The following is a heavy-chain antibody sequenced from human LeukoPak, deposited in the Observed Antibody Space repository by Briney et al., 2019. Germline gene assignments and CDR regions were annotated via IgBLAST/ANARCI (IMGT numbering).Heavy chain of an antibody. J-gene: IGHJ5*02. Sequence: GESLKISCKGSGYSFTSYWIGWVRQMPGKGLEWMGIIYPGDSDTRYSPSFQGQATISADKSISTAYLQWSSLKASDTAMYYCARGPGYYDSSGYYRGFWFDPWGQGTLVTVSS. CDR2: IYPGDSDT. CDR1: GYSFTSYW. V-gene: IGHV5-51*01. CDR3: ARGPGYYDSSGYYRGFWFDP. D-gene: IGHD3-22*01.